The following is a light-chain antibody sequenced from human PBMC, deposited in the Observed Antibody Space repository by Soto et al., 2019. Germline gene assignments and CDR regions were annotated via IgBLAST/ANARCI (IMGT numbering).Light chain of an antibody. J-gene: IGKJ2*01. CDR1: QSISSW. Sequence: DIQMTQSPSTLSASVGDRVTITCRASQSISSWLAWYQQKPGKAPKLLIYKASSLESGVPSRFSGSGSGTEFTLTISSLQPDDFATYYCQQYNSYLHTFCQGTKLEIK. V-gene: IGKV1-5*03. CDR3: QQYNSYLHT. CDR2: KAS.